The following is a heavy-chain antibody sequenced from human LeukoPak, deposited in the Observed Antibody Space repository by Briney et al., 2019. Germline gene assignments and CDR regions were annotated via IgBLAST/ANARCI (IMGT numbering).Heavy chain of an antibody. V-gene: IGHV1-18*01. J-gene: IGHJ4*02. CDR3: ARVGAAPGHFDY. CDR2: FSTYSGNT. CDR1: DAPRFAV. D-gene: IGHD6-13*01. Sequence: SGKPARNPDAPRFAVYCTGCERPPHKELREWKGWFSTYSGNTNDAHNLQGRITVTTETSTSTAYMELRSLRSDDTAVYYCARVGAAPGHFDYWGQGTQLTVSS.